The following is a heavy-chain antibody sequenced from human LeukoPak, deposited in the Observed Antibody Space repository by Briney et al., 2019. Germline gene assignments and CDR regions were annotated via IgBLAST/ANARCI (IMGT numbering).Heavy chain of an antibody. V-gene: IGHV3-23*01. J-gene: IGHJ4*02. D-gene: IGHD6-19*01. CDR1: GFTFSSYA. CDR3: ASLPHSSGWYGSVNPTIDY. Sequence: PGGSLRLSCAASGFTFSSYAMSWVRQAPGKGLEWVSAISGSGGSTYYADSVEGRFTISRDNAKNSLYLQMNSLRDEDTAVYYCASLPHSSGWYGSVNPTIDYWGQGTLVTVSS. CDR2: ISGSGGST.